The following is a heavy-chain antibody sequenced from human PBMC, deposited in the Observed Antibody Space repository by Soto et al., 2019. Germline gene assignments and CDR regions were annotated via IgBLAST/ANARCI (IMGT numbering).Heavy chain of an antibody. J-gene: IGHJ4*02. V-gene: IGHV4-34*01. CDR2: INHSGST. CDR1: GGSFSGYY. D-gene: IGHD6-6*01. CDR3: ASGRYSSSSTVDY. Sequence: SETLSLTCAVYGGSFSGYYWSWIRQPPGEGLEWIGEINHSGSTNYNPSLKSRVTILVDTSKNQFSLKLSSVTAADTAVYYCASGRYSSSSTVDYWGQGTLVTVSS.